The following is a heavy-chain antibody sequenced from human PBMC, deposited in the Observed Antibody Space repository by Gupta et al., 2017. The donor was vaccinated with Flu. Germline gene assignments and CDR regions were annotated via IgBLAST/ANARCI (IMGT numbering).Heavy chain of an antibody. CDR2: IFLTS. J-gene: IGHJ5*02. D-gene: IGHD1-1*01. CDR3: ARDARCWTREDWFGT. V-gene: IGHV1-69*06. Sequence: IFLTSNYAQNFQGRVTITADKSTSTAYMELSSLRSEHAAVYYCARDARCWTREDWFGTWGQGTLVTVSS.